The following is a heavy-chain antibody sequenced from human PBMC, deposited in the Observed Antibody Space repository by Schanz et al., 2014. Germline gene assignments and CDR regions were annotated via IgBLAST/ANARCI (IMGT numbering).Heavy chain of an antibody. CDR2: ISASGGST. J-gene: IGHJ6*02. CDR3: AKARRKSNCSGGRCFHCSYYGMDV. V-gene: IGHV3-23*01. Sequence: EVQLLESGGGLVRPGGSLRLSCAASGFTFSNYAMSWVRQAPGKGLEWVSTISASGGSTYYADSVKGRFTISRDNSNNILSLQMNSLRAEDTAVYYCAKARRKSNCSGGRCFHCSYYGMDVWGQGTTVTVSS. D-gene: IGHD2-15*01. CDR1: GFTFSNYA.